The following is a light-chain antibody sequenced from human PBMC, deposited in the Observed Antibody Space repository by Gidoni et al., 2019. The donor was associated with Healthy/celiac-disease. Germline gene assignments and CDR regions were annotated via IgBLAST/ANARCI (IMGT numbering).Light chain of an antibody. CDR3: QQYNSYSIT. J-gene: IGKJ5*01. CDR2: KAS. Sequence: IQMTQSPSTLSASVGDRVTITCRASQSISSGLAWYQQKPGKAPKLLIYKASSLESGVPSRFSGSGSGTEFTLTISSLQPDDFATYYCQQYNSYSITFGQGTRLEIK. V-gene: IGKV1-5*03. CDR1: QSISSG.